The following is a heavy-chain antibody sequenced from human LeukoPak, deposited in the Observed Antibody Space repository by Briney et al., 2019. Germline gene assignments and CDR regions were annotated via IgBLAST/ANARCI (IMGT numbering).Heavy chain of an antibody. J-gene: IGHJ5*02. CDR2: IKQDGSVK. CDR3: VSSRKIWFDP. Sequence: GGSLRLSCAASGFTFSNYWMSWVRQAPGKGLEWVANIKQDGSVKYYVASVKGRFTISRDNAKNSLYLQMNSLRAEDTGVYYCVSSRKIWFDPWGQGTLVTVSS. CDR1: GFTFSNYW. V-gene: IGHV3-7*01. D-gene: IGHD6-13*01.